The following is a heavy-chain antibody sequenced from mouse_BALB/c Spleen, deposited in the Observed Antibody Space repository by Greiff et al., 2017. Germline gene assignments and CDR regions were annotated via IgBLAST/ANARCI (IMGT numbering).Heavy chain of an antibody. V-gene: IGHV14-3*02. Sequence: EVQRVESGAELVKPGASVKLSCTASGFNIKDTYMHWVKQRPEQGLEWIGRIDPANGNTKYDPKFQGKATITADTSSNTAYLQLSSLTSEDTAVYYCARGYYGYFDVWGAGTTVTVSS. CDR2: IDPANGNT. CDR1: GFNIKDTY. J-gene: IGHJ1*01. CDR3: ARGYYGYFDV.